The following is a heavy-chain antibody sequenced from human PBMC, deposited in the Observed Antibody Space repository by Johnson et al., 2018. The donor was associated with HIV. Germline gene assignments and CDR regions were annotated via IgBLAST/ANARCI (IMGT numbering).Heavy chain of an antibody. J-gene: IGHJ3*02. CDR3: AKKALGDVDAFDI. D-gene: IGHD2-21*02. CDR2: ISGSGGST. V-gene: IGHV3-23*04. Sequence: MQLVESGGGLVQPGGSVRLSCAASGFTFDDYGMTWVRQAPGKGLEWVSAISGSGGSTYYADSVKGRFTISRDNSKNTLYLQMNSLRAEDTAVYYCAKKALGDVDAFDIWGQGTMVTVSS. CDR1: GFTFDDYG.